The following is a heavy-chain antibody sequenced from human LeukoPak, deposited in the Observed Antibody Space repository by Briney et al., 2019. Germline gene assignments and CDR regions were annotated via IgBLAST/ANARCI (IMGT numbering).Heavy chain of an antibody. CDR3: ARGMGRSWSHGY. V-gene: IGHV3-30*14. CDR1: GFTFSSYW. CDR2: ISYDGSNK. J-gene: IGHJ4*02. Sequence: GSLRLSCAASGFTFSSYWMSWVRQAPGKGLEWVAVISYDGSNKYYADSVKGRFTISRDNSKNTLYLQMNSLRVEDTAVYYCARGMGRSWSHGYWGQGTLVTVSS. D-gene: IGHD2-8*01.